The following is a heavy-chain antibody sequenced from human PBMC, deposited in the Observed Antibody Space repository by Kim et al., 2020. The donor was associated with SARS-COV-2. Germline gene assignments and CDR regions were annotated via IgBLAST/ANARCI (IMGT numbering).Heavy chain of an antibody. Sequence: ADSGKGRFTISRDDDKSTVYLQMNSLSADDTAMYYCTRDSTLSGTGPHFDSWGPGTLVTVSS. CDR3: TRDSTLSGTGPHFDS. V-gene: IGHV3-74*01. J-gene: IGHJ4*02. D-gene: IGHD2-2*01.